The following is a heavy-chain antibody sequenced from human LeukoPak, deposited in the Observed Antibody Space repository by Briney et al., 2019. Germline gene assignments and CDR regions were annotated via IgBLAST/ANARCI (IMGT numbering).Heavy chain of an antibody. CDR2: ISYDGSNK. CDR3: ARDSYGGYVARLFDY. V-gene: IGHV3-30-3*01. J-gene: IGHJ4*02. D-gene: IGHD5-12*01. Sequence: GRSLRLSCAASGFTFSSYAMHWVRQAPGKGLEWVAVISYDGSNKYYADSVKGRFTISRDNSKNTLYLQMNSLRAEDTAVYYCARDSYGGYVARLFDYRGQGTLVTVSS. CDR1: GFTFSSYA.